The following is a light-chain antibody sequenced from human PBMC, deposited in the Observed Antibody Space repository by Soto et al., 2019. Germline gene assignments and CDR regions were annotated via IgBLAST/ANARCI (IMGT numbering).Light chain of an antibody. J-gene: IGLJ2*01. CDR3: SSYSNSTTRV. V-gene: IGLV2-14*01. CDR2: DVS. Sequence: QSALTQPASVSGSPGQSITISCTGTSSDVGGYNYVSWYQQHPGKAPKLMIYDVSNRPSGVSNRFSGSKSGNTASLTISGLQAEAEADYYCSSYSNSTTRVFGGGTKLTVL. CDR1: SSDVGGYNY.